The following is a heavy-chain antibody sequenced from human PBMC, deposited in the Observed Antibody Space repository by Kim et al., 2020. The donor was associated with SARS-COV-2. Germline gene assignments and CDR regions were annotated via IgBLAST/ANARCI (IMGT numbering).Heavy chain of an antibody. D-gene: IGHD6-19*01. V-gene: IGHV4-39*07. Sequence: SETLSLTCAVSGDSISSSIYYWGWIRQPPGKGLEWIGTIYHSGSTHYNPSLKSRVTILVDTSKKQFFLKVSSVTAADTAVYYCARNGYSTGLHYFDNWG. CDR2: IYHSGST. J-gene: IGHJ4*01. CDR1: GDSISSSIYY. CDR3: ARNGYSTGLHYFDN.